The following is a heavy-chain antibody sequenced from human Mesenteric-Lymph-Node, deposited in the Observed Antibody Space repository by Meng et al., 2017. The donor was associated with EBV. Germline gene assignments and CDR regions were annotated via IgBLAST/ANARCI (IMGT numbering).Heavy chain of an antibody. Sequence: QWPGQASGLGPGQSAGPLSLPVGVSGDSCTSSSWWSWVGQPPGKGLEWIGGMSHSGSSNYNPSLNNRVTMSVDKSKNRVFLQLSSVTAADTAMYYCARILVGENSGYFLDYWGQGIVVTVSS. CDR2: MSHSGSS. CDR3: ARILVGENSGYFLDY. D-gene: IGHD3-22*01. CDR1: GDSCTSSSW. V-gene: IGHV4-4*02. J-gene: IGHJ4*02.